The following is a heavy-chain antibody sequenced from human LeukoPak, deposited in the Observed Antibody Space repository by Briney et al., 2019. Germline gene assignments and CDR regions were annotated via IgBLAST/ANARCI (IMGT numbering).Heavy chain of an antibody. D-gene: IGHD2-2*01. V-gene: IGHV7-4-1*02. Sequence: ASVKVSCKVSGYTLTELSMHWVRQAPGQGLEWMGWINTNTGNPTYAQGFTGRFVFSLDTSVSTAYLQISSLKAEDTAVYYCARDQLGLDYWGQGTLVTVSS. CDR2: INTNTGNP. CDR3: ARDQLGLDY. J-gene: IGHJ4*02. CDR1: GYTLTELS.